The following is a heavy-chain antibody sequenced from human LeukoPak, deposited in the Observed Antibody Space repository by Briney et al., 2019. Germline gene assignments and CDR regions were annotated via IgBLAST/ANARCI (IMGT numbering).Heavy chain of an antibody. J-gene: IGHJ5*02. CDR1: GFGFSDSY. Sequence: GGSLRLSCVVSGFGFSDSYMTWIRQTPGKGLEWLAYISGSGSDIYYADSVKGRFAISRDNAKNSLYLQMNSLRAEDTAVYYCARERSCSSTSCYAGGWFDPWGQGTLVTVSS. V-gene: IGHV3-11*04. D-gene: IGHD2-2*01. CDR3: ARERSCSSTSCYAGGWFDP. CDR2: ISGSGSDI.